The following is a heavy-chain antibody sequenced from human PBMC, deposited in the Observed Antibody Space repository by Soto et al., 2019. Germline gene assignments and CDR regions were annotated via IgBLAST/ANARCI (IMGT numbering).Heavy chain of an antibody. D-gene: IGHD5-18*01. J-gene: IGHJ6*03. Sequence: SETLSLTCTVSGGSISGGGYYWSWIRQHPGKGLEWIGYIYYSGSTYYNPSLKSRVTISVDTSKNQFSLKLSSVTAADTAVYYCARSLGGYSCGGYYYYMDVWGQGTLVTVSS. V-gene: IGHV4-31*03. CDR3: ARSLGGYSCGGYYYYMDV. CDR2: IYYSGST. CDR1: GGSISGGGYY.